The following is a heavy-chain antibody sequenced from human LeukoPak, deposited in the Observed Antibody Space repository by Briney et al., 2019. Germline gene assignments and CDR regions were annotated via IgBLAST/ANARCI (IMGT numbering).Heavy chain of an antibody. J-gene: IGHJ3*02. CDR3: ARDSEGDYGDYYAFDI. CDR2: IIPIFGTA. V-gene: IGHV1-69*05. D-gene: IGHD4-17*01. CDR1: GGTFSSYA. Sequence: SVRVSCKASGGTFSSYAISWVRQAPGQGLEWMGRIIPIFGTANYAQKFQGRVTITTDESTSTAYMELSSLRSEDTAVYYCARDSEGDYGDYYAFDIWGQGTMVTVSS.